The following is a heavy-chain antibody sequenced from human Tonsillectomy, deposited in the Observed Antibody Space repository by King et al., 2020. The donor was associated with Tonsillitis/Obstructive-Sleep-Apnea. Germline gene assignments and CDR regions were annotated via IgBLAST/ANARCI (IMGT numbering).Heavy chain of an antibody. CDR3: AKDAVYYDFWSGYSGYYFDY. D-gene: IGHD3-3*01. J-gene: IGHJ4*02. CDR1: GFTFDDYA. V-gene: IGHV3-43*02. CDR2: ISGDGGNT. Sequence: DVQLVESGGGVVQPGGSLRLSCAASGFTFDDYAMHWVRQAPGKGLEWVSLISGDGGNTYYADSVKGRFTISRDNSKNSLYLQMNSLRTEDTALYYCAKDAVYYDFWSGYSGYYFDYWGQGTLVTVSS.